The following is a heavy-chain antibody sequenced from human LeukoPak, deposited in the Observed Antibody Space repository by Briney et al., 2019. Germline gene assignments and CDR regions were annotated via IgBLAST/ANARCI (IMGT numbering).Heavy chain of an antibody. CDR1: GASINNNF. CDR3: ARHRDYSDT. J-gene: IGHJ5*02. D-gene: IGHD3-22*01. CDR2: IYSSGSA. Sequence: PSDTLSLTCTVSGASINNNFWTWIRQPPGKGLEWIGYIYSSGSANYNPSLKIRVTISGDTSKNQLSLKLPSVTAPDTAVYFCARHRDYSDTWGQGTLVTVSS. V-gene: IGHV4-59*08.